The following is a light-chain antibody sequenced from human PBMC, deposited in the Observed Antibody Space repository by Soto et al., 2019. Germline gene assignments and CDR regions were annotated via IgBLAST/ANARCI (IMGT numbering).Light chain of an antibody. Sequence: QTVVTQPPSASGTPGQRVTISCSGSSSNIVSYSVTWYQQLPGTAPKVLIYSNSQRPSGVPDRFSGSKSGTSASLAISGLQSEDEADYYCAAWDDSLNGYVFGTGTKLTVL. J-gene: IGLJ1*01. CDR3: AAWDDSLNGYV. V-gene: IGLV1-44*01. CDR2: SNS. CDR1: SSNIVSYS.